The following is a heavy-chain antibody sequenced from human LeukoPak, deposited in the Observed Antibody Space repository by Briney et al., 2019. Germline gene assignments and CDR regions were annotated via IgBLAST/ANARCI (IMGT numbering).Heavy chain of an antibody. CDR2: ISGSGGSA. CDR1: GFTFSSYG. CDR3: AREKGRGVISPYYDC. D-gene: IGHD3-10*01. Sequence: GESLRLSCAASGFTFSSYGMSWVRQAPGKGLEWVSAISGSGGSAYYEDSVKGRFTISRDTSKNTLSLQMSSLRVEDTAVYFCAREKGRGVISPYYDCWGQGTLVTVSS. V-gene: IGHV3-23*01. J-gene: IGHJ4*02.